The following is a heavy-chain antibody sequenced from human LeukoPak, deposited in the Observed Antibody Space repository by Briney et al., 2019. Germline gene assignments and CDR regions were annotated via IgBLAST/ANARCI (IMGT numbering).Heavy chain of an antibody. Sequence: GGSLRLSCEASGFTFSAYAMTWVRQGTGKGLEWVSAIGTAGDTYYPGSVKGRFTTSRENAKNSLYLQMNSLRVGDTAVYYCARGRGWGTFDIWGQGTMVTVSS. CDR3: ARGRGWGTFDI. V-gene: IGHV3-13*04. CDR2: IGTAGDT. J-gene: IGHJ3*02. CDR1: GFTFSAYA. D-gene: IGHD3-10*01.